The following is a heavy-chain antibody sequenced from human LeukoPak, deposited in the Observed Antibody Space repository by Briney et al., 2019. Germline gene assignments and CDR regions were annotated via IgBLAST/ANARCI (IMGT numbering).Heavy chain of an antibody. V-gene: IGHV3-23*01. D-gene: IGHD1-26*01. Sequence: GRSLRLSCAAAGFTFSSYAMSWVRQAPGKGLEWVSSISGSGGSTYYADSVKGRFTISRDNSKNTLYLQMNSLRAEDTAVYYCAKDGGSSPYYFDYWGQGTLVTVSS. CDR2: ISGSGGST. CDR3: AKDGGSSPYYFDY. CDR1: GFTFSSYA. J-gene: IGHJ4*02.